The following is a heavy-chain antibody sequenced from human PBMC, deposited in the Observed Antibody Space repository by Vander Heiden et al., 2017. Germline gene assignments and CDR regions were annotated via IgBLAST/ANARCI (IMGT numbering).Heavy chain of an antibody. J-gene: IGHJ3*02. Sequence: EVQLVESGGGLIQPGGSLRLSCAASGFTVSSNYLSWVRPAPGKGLGGVSVIYGGGSTYYADSVKGRFTIARDNSKNTLYLQMNSLRAEDTAVYYCAREGGCSGGSCLPRAFDIWGQGTMVTVSS. D-gene: IGHD2-15*01. CDR2: IYGGGST. CDR1: GFTVSSNY. CDR3: AREGGCSGGSCLPRAFDI. V-gene: IGHV3-53*01.